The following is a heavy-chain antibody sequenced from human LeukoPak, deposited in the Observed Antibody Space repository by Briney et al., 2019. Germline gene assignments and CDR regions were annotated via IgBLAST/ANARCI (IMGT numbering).Heavy chain of an antibody. V-gene: IGHV4-61*01. D-gene: IGHD4-11*01. CDR3: AKDQQSISYSP. J-gene: IGHJ5*02. Sequence: ASETLSLTCTVSGGSISSSSYYWSWIRQPPGKGLEWIGYIYYSGSTNYNPSLKSRVTISVDTSKNQFSLKLSSVTAADTAIYYCAKDQQSISYSPWGQGTLVTVSS. CDR1: GGSISSSSYY. CDR2: IYYSGST.